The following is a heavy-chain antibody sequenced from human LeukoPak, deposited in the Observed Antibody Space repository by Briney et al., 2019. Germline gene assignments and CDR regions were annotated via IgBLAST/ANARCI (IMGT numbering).Heavy chain of an antibody. CDR2: ISYDGSNK. J-gene: IGHJ4*02. CDR1: GFTFSSYG. D-gene: IGHD1-26*01. CDR3: ARDHGYISGSYHRFDY. V-gene: IGHV3-30*19. Sequence: GGSLRLSCAASGFTFSSYGMHWVRQAPGKGLEWVAVISYDGSNKYYADSVKGRFTISRDNSKNTLYLQMNSLRAEDTAVYYCARDHGYISGSYHRFDYWGQGTLVTVSS.